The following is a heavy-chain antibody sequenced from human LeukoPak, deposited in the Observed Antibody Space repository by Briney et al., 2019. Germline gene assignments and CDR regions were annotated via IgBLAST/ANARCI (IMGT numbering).Heavy chain of an antibody. V-gene: IGHV3-30*18. J-gene: IGHJ6*02. CDR3: AKEDGGGRPPGMDV. CDR2: ISYDGSNK. D-gene: IGHD2-15*01. Sequence: GGSLRLSCAASGFTFSSYGMHWVRQAPGKGLEWVAVISYDGSNKYYADSVKGRFTISRDNSKNTLYLQMNSLRAEDTAVYYCAKEDGGGRPPGMDVWGQGTTVTVSS. CDR1: GFTFSSYG.